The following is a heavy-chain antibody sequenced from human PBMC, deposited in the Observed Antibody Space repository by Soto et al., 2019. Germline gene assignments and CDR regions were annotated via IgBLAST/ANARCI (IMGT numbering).Heavy chain of an antibody. CDR3: AKDPEWLQLDY. CDR1: GFTLSSYG. Sequence: QVQLVESGGGVVQPGRSLRLSCAASGFTLSSYGMHWVRQAPGKGLEWVAVISYDGSNKYYADSVKGRFTISRDNSKNTLYLQMNSLRAEDTAVYYCAKDPEWLQLDYWGQGTLVTVSS. CDR2: ISYDGSNK. D-gene: IGHD5-12*01. V-gene: IGHV3-30*18. J-gene: IGHJ4*02.